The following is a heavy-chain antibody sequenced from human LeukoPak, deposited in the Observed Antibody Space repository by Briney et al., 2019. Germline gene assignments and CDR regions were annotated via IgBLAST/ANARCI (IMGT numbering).Heavy chain of an antibody. CDR1: GGAFSSYA. Sequence: SVKVSCKASGGAFSSYAISWVRQAPGQGLEWMGRIIPIFGIANYAQKFQGRVTITADKSTSTAYMELSSLRSEDTAVYYCARSGTGSHSNWFDPWGQGTLVTVSS. CDR3: ARSGTGSHSNWFDP. J-gene: IGHJ5*02. D-gene: IGHD3-10*01. CDR2: IIPIFGIA. V-gene: IGHV1-69*04.